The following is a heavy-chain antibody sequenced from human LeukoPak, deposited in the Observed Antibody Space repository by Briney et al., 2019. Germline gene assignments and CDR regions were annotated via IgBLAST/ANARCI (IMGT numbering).Heavy chain of an antibody. D-gene: IGHD3-22*01. CDR2: IYYSGST. Sequence: LRLSCAASGFTFSDYYMSWIRQPPGKGLEWIGYIYYSGSTYYNPSLKSRVTISVDTSKNQFSLKLSSVTAADTAVYYCARDPIVVEPCFDYWGQGTLVTVSS. V-gene: IGHV4-30-4*01. CDR3: ARDPIVVEPCFDY. CDR1: GFTFSDYY. J-gene: IGHJ4*02.